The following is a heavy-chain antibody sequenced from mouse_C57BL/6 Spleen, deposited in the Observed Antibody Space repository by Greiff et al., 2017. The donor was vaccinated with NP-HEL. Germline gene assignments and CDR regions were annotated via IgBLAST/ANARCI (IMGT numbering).Heavy chain of an antibody. J-gene: IGHJ3*01. V-gene: IGHV1-5*01. CDR3: TRSPAQATAWFAY. CDR1: GYTFTSYW. D-gene: IGHD3-2*02. CDR2: IYPGNRDT. Sequence: VQLQQSGTVLARPGASVKMSCKTSGYTFTSYWMHWVKQRPGQGLEWIGAIYPGNRDTSYNQKFKGKAKLTAVTSASTAYMELSSLTNEDSAVYYCTRSPAQATAWFAYWGQGTLVTVSA.